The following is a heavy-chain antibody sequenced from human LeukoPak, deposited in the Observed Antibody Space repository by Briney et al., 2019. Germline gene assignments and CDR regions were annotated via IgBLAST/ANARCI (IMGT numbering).Heavy chain of an antibody. Sequence: NPSETLSLTCTVSGGSISSYYWSWIRQPAGKGLEWIGRIYTSGSTNYNPSLKSRVTMSVDTSKNQFSLKLSSVTAADTAVYYCARDGPTFSGWDNWFDPWGQGTLVTVSS. CDR3: ARDGPTFSGWDNWFDP. CDR2: IYTSGST. J-gene: IGHJ5*02. D-gene: IGHD6-19*01. V-gene: IGHV4-4*07. CDR1: GGSISSYY.